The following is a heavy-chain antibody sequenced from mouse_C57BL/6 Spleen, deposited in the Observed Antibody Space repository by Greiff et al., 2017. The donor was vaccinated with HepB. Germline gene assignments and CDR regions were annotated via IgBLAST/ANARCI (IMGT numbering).Heavy chain of an antibody. CDR2: ISSGSSTI. J-gene: IGHJ2*01. CDR1: GFTFSDYG. Sequence: EVKLVESGGGLVKPGGSLKLSCAASGFTFSDYGMHWVRQAPEKGLEWVAYISSGSSTIYYADTVKGRFTISRDNAKNTLFLQMTSLRSEDTAMYYCAWRATTVAFDYWGQGTTLTVSS. CDR3: AWRATTVAFDY. D-gene: IGHD1-1*01. V-gene: IGHV5-17*01.